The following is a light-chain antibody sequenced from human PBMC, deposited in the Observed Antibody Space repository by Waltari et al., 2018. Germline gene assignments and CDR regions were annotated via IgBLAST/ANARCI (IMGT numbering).Light chain of an antibody. V-gene: IGKV1-39*01. CDR1: QYIDNN. Sequence: DIQMTQSPSSLSASVSDRVTITCRASQYIDNNLNWYQQKPGTAPNLLIYGASSLQSGVPSRFSGSGSGTEFTLTISTLQPEDFATYYCQQSYSTPLTFGGGTKV. CDR3: QQSYSTPLT. CDR2: GAS. J-gene: IGKJ4*01.